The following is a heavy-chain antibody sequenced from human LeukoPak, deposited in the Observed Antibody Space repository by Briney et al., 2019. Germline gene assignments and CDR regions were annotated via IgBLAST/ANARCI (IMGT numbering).Heavy chain of an antibody. J-gene: IGHJ4*02. V-gene: IGHV4-59*08. CDR2: VYYSGST. CDR3: ARQLDSSGFNFDY. D-gene: IGHD3-22*01. Sequence: PSETLSLTCTVSGGSINNYYWSWIRQPPGRGLEWIGYVYYSGSTNYNPSLKSRITISVDTSKNQFSLRLSSATAADTAVYYCARQLDSSGFNFDYWGQGTLVTVSS. CDR1: GGSINNYY.